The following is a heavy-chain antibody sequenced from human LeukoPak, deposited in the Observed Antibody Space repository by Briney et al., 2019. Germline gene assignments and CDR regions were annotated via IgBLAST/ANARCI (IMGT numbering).Heavy chain of an antibody. J-gene: IGHJ5*02. CDR1: GYTISNNY. CDR3: ARDPPAVRTNTYA. V-gene: IGHV3-66*01. Sequence: GGALRLSCAASGYTISNNYMNWVRQAPGKGLEWVSLIYSGGETYYADSVKGRFTISRDHSKNTLYLQMNSLRVEDTAVYYCARDPPAVRTNTYAWGQGTLVTVSS. CDR2: IYSGGET. D-gene: IGHD1-7*01.